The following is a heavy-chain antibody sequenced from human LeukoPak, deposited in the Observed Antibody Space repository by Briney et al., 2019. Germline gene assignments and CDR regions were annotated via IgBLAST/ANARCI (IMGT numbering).Heavy chain of an antibody. J-gene: IGHJ4*02. D-gene: IGHD6-13*01. CDR2: IIGSGGST. CDR1: GFTFSSYA. V-gene: IGHV3-23*01. Sequence: GGSLRLPCAASGFTFSSYAMSWVRQAPGKGLEWVSVIIGSGGSTFYADSVKGRFTISRDNSKNTLYLQMNSLRAEDTAVYYCAKQPISGSSTWYFDCWGQGTLVTVSS. CDR3: AKQPISGSSTWYFDC.